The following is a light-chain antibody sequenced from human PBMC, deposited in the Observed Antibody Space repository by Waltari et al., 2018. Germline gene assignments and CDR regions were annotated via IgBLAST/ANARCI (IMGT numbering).Light chain of an antibody. Sequence: EIVLTQSPATLSLSPGERATLPCRASRSVSSYLAWYQQKPGQAPRLLIYDASNRATGIPARFSGSGSGTDFTLTISSLEPEDFAVYYCQQRSNWPRGGTFGQGTKVEIK. J-gene: IGKJ1*01. V-gene: IGKV3-11*01. CDR1: RSVSSY. CDR3: QQRSNWPRGGT. CDR2: DAS.